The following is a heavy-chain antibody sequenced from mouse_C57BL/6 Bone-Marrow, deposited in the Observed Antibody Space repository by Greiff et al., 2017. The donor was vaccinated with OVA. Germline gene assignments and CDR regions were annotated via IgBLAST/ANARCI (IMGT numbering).Heavy chain of an antibody. CDR3: AGAYESNLCAMDY. J-gene: IGHJ4*01. CDR2: IYPGDGDT. D-gene: IGHD2-5*01. V-gene: IGHV1-82*01. CDR1: GYAFSSYW. Sequence: VQLQESGAELVRPGASVKISCKASGYAFSSYWMNWVKQRPGKGLEWIGRIYPGDGDTNYNGKFKGKGTLTADKSTSTAYMQLSSLTSEDSAFYFCAGAYESNLCAMDYWGQGTTVTVSS.